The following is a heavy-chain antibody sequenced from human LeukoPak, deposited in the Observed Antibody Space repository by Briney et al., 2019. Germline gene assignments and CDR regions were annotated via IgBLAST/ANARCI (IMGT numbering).Heavy chain of an antibody. D-gene: IGHD3-3*01. CDR3: ARDSTDSDFWSGYPPYGMDV. CDR1: GFTFSSYA. V-gene: IGHV3-23*01. J-gene: IGHJ6*02. Sequence: PGGSLRLSCAASGFTFSSYAMSWVRQAPGKGLEWVSAISGSGGSTYYADSVKGRFTISRDNAKNSLYLQLNSLRAEDTAVYYCARDSTDSDFWSGYPPYGMDVWGQGTTVTVSS. CDR2: ISGSGGST.